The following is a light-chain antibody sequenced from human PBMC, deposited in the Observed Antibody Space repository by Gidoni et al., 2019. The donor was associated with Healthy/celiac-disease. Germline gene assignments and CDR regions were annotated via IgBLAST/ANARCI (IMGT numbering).Light chain of an antibody. V-gene: IGLV3-1*01. Sequence: ELLQARAVSVSPGQTASITCSGDKLGDNYACWYQQKPGQSPLLVIYQNSKRPSGIPERFSGSNSGNTAPLTISGTQSMDEADYYCQAWDSSTVVFGGGTKLTVL. CDR1: KLGDNY. CDR2: QNS. CDR3: QAWDSSTVV. J-gene: IGLJ2*01.